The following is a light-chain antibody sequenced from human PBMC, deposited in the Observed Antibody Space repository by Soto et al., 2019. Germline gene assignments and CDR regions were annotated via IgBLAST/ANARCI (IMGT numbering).Light chain of an antibody. CDR2: EVS. CDR3: SSYTSSSTLEV. CDR1: SSDVGGYKY. V-gene: IGLV2-14*01. J-gene: IGLJ1*01. Sequence: QSALTQPASVSGSTGQSITISCTGTSSDVGGYKYVSWYQQHPGKAPKLMIYEVSNRPSGVSNRFSGSKSGNTASLTISGLQAEDEADYYCSSYTSSSTLEVFGTGTKLTVL.